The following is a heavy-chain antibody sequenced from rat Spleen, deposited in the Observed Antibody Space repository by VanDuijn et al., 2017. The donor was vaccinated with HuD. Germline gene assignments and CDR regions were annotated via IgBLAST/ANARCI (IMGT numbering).Heavy chain of an antibody. J-gene: IGHJ4*01. D-gene: IGHD2-1*01. Sequence: QVQVKESGPGLVQPSQTLSLICSVSGFSLTSNGVSWVRQPPGKGLEWIAAISTGGNTYYNSALKSRLSISRDTSTSQVFLKMNSLQTEDIATYYCARDLTNYAYTYGVMDAWGQGASVTVSS. CDR3: ARDLTNYAYTYGVMDA. V-gene: IGHV2S12*01. CDR2: ISTGGNT. CDR1: GFSLTSNG.